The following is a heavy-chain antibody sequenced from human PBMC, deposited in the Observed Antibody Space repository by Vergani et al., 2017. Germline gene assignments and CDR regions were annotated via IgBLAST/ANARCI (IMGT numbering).Heavy chain of an antibody. Sequence: QLQLQESGPRLVKPSETLSLTCSLSGMSTSNNNYYWGWIRQPPGKGLEWIGSIYDSRNNNYSPSLKSRVSISVDTSKNQFSLNLTSVTAADTAVYYCARHFRQLARNDGFDIWEHGTLVTVSS. J-gene: IGHJ3*02. CDR1: GMSTSNNNYY. CDR3: ARHFRQLARNDGFDI. CDR2: IYDSRNN. V-gene: IGHV4-39*01. D-gene: IGHD6-6*01.